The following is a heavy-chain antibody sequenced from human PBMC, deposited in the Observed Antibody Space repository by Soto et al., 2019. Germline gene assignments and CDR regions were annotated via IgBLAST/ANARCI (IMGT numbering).Heavy chain of an antibody. Sequence: SETLSLTCTVSGGSISSYYWSWIRQPPGKGLEWIGYIYYSGSTNYNPSLKSRLTISVDTSKNQFSLKLSSVTAADTAVYYCARQGQGGYDFLPWFDPWGQGTLVTVSS. CDR1: GGSISSYY. CDR3: ARQGQGGYDFLPWFDP. J-gene: IGHJ5*02. D-gene: IGHD5-12*01. CDR2: IYYSGST. V-gene: IGHV4-59*08.